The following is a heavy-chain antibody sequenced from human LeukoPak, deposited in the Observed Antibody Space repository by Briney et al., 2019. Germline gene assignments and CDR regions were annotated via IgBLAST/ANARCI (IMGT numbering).Heavy chain of an antibody. CDR1: GVSMSSGGFY. CDR2: IYYTGTT. CDR3: SKSDDSGGYQKPFDP. D-gene: IGHD3-22*01. J-gene: IGHJ5*02. Sequence: SETLSLTCTVSGVSMSSGGFYWSWLRQLPGKGLEWIGYIYYTGTTYYSPSLRSRVTISVDTSKNQFSLKVNSVTASDAAVYSRSKSDDSGGYQKPFDPGGQGTLVTVSS. V-gene: IGHV4-31*03.